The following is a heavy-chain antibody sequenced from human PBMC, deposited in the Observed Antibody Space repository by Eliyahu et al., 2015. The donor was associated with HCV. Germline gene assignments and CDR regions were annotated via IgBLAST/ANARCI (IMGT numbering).Heavy chain of an antibody. CDR1: GYTFTGYY. Sequence: QVQLVQSGAEVKKPGASVKVSCKASGYTFTGYYLHWVRQAPGQGLEWMGWINPNSGGTNYAQKFQGRVTMTSDTSISTAYMELRRLTSDDTAVYYCARDEGSSPTNWFDPWGQGALVTVSS. J-gene: IGHJ5*02. D-gene: IGHD6-13*01. V-gene: IGHV1-2*02. CDR3: ARDEGSSPTNWFDP. CDR2: INPNSGGT.